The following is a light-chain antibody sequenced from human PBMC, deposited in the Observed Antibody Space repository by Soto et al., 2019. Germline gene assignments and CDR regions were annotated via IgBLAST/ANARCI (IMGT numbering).Light chain of an antibody. J-gene: IGKJ2*01. V-gene: IGKV3-20*01. CDR2: GAS. CDR1: QSVDNNY. Sequence: VLTQSPGTMSLSPGESATLSCRASQSVDNNYVAWYQQKPGQAPTLLIHGASYRAAGIPDRVSGSGSGTDFTLTISRLEPEDFAVFHCQQYGNSPYTFGQGTKLEI. CDR3: QQYGNSPYT.